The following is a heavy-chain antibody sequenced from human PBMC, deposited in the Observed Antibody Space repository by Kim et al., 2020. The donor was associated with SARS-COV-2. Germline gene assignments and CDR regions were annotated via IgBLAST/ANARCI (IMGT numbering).Heavy chain of an antibody. CDR2: IKSKAHGGTT. D-gene: IGHD2-21*01. CDR1: GFTFSNAW. V-gene: IGHV3-15*01. J-gene: IGHJ4*02. Sequence: GGSLRLSCAASGFTFSNAWMSWVRQAPGKGLEWVGRIKSKAHGGTTDYAAPVKGRVTISRDDSKNTLYLRINSLKTEDTAVYYCTTESYGVQCWGQGALVTVSS. CDR3: TTESYGVQC.